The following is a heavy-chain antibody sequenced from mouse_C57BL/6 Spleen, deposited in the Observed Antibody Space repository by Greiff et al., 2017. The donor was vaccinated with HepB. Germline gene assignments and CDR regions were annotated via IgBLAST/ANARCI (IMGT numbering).Heavy chain of an antibody. CDR3: ARPFYYGSSYGYFDV. D-gene: IGHD1-1*01. Sequence: VHVKQSGPELVKPGASVKISCKASGYSFTGYYMNWVKQSPEKSLEWIGEINPSTGGTTYNQKFKAKATLTVDKSSSTAYMQLKSLTSEDSAVYYCARPFYYGSSYGYFDVWGTGTTVTVSS. CDR2: INPSTGGT. V-gene: IGHV1-42*01. J-gene: IGHJ1*03. CDR1: GYSFTGYY.